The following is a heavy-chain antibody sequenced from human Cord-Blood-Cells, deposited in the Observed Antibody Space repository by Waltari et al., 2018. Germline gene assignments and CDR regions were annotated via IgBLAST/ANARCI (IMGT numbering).Heavy chain of an antibody. J-gene: IGHJ4*02. V-gene: IGHV3-53*01. CDR2: IYSGGST. Sequence: EVQLVESGGGLIQPGGSLRLSCAASGFTVSSNYMSWVRQAPGKGLEWVSVIYSGGSTYYADSGKGRFTISRDNSKNTLYLQMNRLRAEDTAVYYCARDERYGSSTSCYDVDYWGQGTLVTVSS. CDR3: ARDERYGSSTSCYDVDY. CDR1: GFTVSSNY. D-gene: IGHD2-2*01.